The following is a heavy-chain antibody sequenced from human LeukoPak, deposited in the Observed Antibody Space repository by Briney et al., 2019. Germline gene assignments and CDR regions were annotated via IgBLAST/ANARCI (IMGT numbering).Heavy chain of an antibody. CDR1: GFTFSSYA. CDR3: AKVEGSTVVTYFDY. D-gene: IGHD4-23*01. V-gene: IGHV3-23*01. CDR2: ISGSGGST. Sequence: GGSLRLSCAASGFTFSSYAMSWVRLAPGKGLEWVSAISGSGGSTYYADSVKGRFTISRDNSKNTLYLQMNSLRAEDTAVYYCAKVEGSTVVTYFDYWGQGTLVTVSS. J-gene: IGHJ4*02.